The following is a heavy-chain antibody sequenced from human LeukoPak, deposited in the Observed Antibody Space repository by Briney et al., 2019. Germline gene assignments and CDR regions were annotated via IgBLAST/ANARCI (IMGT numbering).Heavy chain of an antibody. J-gene: IGHJ4*02. Sequence: AGGSLRLSCEASGFSVRSSYMSWVRQAPGKGLEWVSVIYTSDSTHYADSVKGRFIISRDNYRNTLYLQMNSLRSEDPAVYYCASRSHKTIVGADIREVGDYWGQGTLVTVSS. CDR3: ASRSHKTIVGADIREVGDY. V-gene: IGHV3-53*05. CDR1: GFSVRSSY. D-gene: IGHD6-19*01. CDR2: IYTSDST.